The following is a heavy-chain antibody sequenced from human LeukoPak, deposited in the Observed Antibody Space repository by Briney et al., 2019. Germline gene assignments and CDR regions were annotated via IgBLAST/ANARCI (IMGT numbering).Heavy chain of an antibody. Sequence: AASVKVSCKASGGTFSSYAISWVRQAPGQGLEWMGGIIPIFGTANYAQKFQGRVTITADESTSTAYMELSSLRSEDTAVYHCATSMVRGVILYYYYMDVWGKGTTVTISS. CDR1: GGTFSSYA. D-gene: IGHD3-10*01. CDR3: ATSMVRGVILYYYYMDV. CDR2: IIPIFGTA. J-gene: IGHJ6*03. V-gene: IGHV1-69*13.